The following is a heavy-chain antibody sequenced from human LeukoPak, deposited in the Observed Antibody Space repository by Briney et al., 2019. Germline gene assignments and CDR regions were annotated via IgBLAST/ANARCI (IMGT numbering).Heavy chain of an antibody. Sequence: SGTLSLTCAVYDGSFTGDYWSWSRQPPGKGLEWIGEITHSGGTNYTPSLKSRVTISVDTSKNQFSLKLSSVTAADTAVYYCARVQHYDFSSGYYRKYNWFDPWGQGTRVTVSS. D-gene: IGHD3-3*01. CDR3: ARVQHYDFSSGYYRKYNWFDP. CDR1: DGSFTGDY. CDR2: ITHSGGT. V-gene: IGHV4-34*01. J-gene: IGHJ5*02.